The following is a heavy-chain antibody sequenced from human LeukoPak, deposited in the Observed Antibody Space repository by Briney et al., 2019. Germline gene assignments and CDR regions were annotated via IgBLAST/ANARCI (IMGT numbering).Heavy chain of an antibody. CDR1: GYTFTGYS. D-gene: IGHD6-13*01. Sequence: ASVKVPCKASGYTFTGYSIHWVRQAPGQGLEWMGWIHPKSGGTNYAQKFQGRVTMTTDTSTSTAYMELRSLRSDDTAVYYCARLYSSSWYPTIVHYYYYMDVWGKGTTVTISS. V-gene: IGHV1-2*02. J-gene: IGHJ6*03. CDR3: ARLYSSSWYPTIVHYYYYMDV. CDR2: IHPKSGGT.